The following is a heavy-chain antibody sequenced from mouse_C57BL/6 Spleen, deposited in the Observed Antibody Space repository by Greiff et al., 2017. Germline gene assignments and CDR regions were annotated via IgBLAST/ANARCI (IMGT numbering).Heavy chain of an antibody. CDR1: GYTFTSYW. D-gene: IGHD4-1*01. J-gene: IGHJ3*01. Sequence: QVQLQQSGAELVKPGASVKLSCKASGYTFTSYWMHWVKQRPGRGLEWIGRIDPESGGTKYNEKFKGKATLTVDKPSSTAYMQLSSLTSEDSAVYYCASQLANGAFAYWGQGTLVTVSA. CDR3: ASQLANGAFAY. CDR2: IDPESGGT. V-gene: IGHV1-72*01.